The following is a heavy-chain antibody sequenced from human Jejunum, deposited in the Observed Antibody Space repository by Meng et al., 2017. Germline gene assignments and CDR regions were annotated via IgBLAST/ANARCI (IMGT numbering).Heavy chain of an antibody. D-gene: IGHD5-12*01. Sequence: GESLKISCAASGFTFSSYAMSWVRQAPGKGLEWVSTISGSGDLTYYTDSVKGRFTISRDNSKNSLYLQMNSLRAEDTALYYCAKGGAWLHRTLFFFDCWGQGTLVTVSS. CDR1: GFTFSSYA. J-gene: IGHJ4*02. CDR2: ISGSGDLT. V-gene: IGHV3-23*01. CDR3: AKGGAWLHRTLFFFDC.